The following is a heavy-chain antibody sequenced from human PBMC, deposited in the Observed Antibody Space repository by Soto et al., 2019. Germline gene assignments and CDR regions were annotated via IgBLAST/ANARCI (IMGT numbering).Heavy chain of an antibody. D-gene: IGHD2-2*01. Sequence: GSLRLSCTAAGFTFSGDAMSWVRQAPGKGLEWVSTISGSATGTYYADSVKGRFTISRDNSKKTLFLEMNSLRVEDTARYYCAKDLQRGPSAAMDYWGQGTLVTVSS. CDR2: ISGSATGT. V-gene: IGHV3-23*01. CDR3: AKDLQRGPSAAMDY. J-gene: IGHJ4*02. CDR1: GFTFSGDA.